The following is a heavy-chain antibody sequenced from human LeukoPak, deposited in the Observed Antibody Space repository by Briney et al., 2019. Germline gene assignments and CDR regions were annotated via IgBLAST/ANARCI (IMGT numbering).Heavy chain of an antibody. CDR1: GYSISSGYY. Sequence: SETLSLTCTVSGYSISSGYYWGWIRQPPGKGLEWIGSIYHSGSTYYNPSLKSRVTISVDTSKNQFSLKLSSVTAADTAVYYCARHRRGSSSWSKGWFDPWGQGTLVTVSS. V-gene: IGHV4-38-2*02. J-gene: IGHJ5*02. CDR2: IYHSGST. CDR3: ARHRRGSSSWSKGWFDP. D-gene: IGHD6-13*01.